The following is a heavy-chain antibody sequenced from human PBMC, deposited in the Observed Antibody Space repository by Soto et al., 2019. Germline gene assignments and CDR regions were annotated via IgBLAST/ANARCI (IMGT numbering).Heavy chain of an antibody. D-gene: IGHD1-26*01. Sequence: GASVKVSCKASGYTFTGYYMHWVRQAPGQGLEWIGWIDPNSGNTNYAQKFQDRVTITRDMSTSTAYMELSSLRSEDTAVYYCAAEWELNYYYYGMDVWGQGTTVTVSS. V-gene: IGHV1-2*02. CDR2: IDPNSGNT. J-gene: IGHJ6*02. CDR3: AAEWELNYYYYGMDV. CDR1: GYTFTGYY.